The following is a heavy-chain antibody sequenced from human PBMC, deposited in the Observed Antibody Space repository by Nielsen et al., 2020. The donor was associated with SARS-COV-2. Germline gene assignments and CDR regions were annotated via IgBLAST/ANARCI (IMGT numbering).Heavy chain of an antibody. CDR1: GGSFSGYY. J-gene: IGHJ4*02. CDR2: INHSGST. Sequence: SETLSLTCAVSGGSFSGYYWSWIRQPPGKGLEWIGEINHSGSTNYNPSLKSRVTISVDTSKNQFSLKLSSVTAADTAVYYCARGPAYCGGDCYFDYWGQGTLVTVSS. D-gene: IGHD2-21*02. V-gene: IGHV4-34*01. CDR3: ARGPAYCGGDCYFDY.